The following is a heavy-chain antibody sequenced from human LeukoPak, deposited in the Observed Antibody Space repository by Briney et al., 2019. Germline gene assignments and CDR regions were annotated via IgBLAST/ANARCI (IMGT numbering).Heavy chain of an antibody. Sequence: HPGRSLRLSCAASGFTFSSYAMHWVRQAPGKGLEWVAVISYDGSNKYYADSVKGRFTISRDNSKNTLYLQMNSLRAEDTAVYYCARDPPDVDTAMVTVYYYGMDVWGQGTTVTVSS. CDR1: GFTFSSYA. D-gene: IGHD5-18*01. CDR3: ARDPPDVDTAMVTVYYYGMDV. J-gene: IGHJ6*02. V-gene: IGHV3-30*04. CDR2: ISYDGSNK.